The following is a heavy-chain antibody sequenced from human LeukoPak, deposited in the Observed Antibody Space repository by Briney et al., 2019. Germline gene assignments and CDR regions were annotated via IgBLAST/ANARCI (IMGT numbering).Heavy chain of an antibody. D-gene: IGHD6-19*01. V-gene: IGHV4-59*08. CDR1: GGSFSSYY. CDR2: FYKSGTT. CDR3: ATTLHWLAFDY. J-gene: IGHJ4*02. Sequence: SETLSLTCSVSGGSFSSYYWSWFRQPPGKGLEWIGNFYKSGTTNYYPSLQSRVTISVDTSKNQFSLRLNSVTAADTAVYYCATTLHWLAFDYWGPGTLVTVSS.